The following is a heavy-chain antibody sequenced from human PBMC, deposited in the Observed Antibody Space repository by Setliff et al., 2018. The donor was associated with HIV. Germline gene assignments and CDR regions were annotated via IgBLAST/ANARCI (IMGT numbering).Heavy chain of an antibody. J-gene: IGHJ4*02. CDR3: ARQDVGAYAPLRY. CDR1: GFTFSSFA. V-gene: IGHV3-23*01. CDR2: ISGRGGST. D-gene: IGHD5-12*01. Sequence: GGSLRLSCAASGFTFSSFAMTWVRQAPGKGLEWVSAISGRGGSTYYADSVKGRFTISRDNSKNTLYLQMNSLRAEDTALYYCARQDVGAYAPLRYWGQGTLVTVSS.